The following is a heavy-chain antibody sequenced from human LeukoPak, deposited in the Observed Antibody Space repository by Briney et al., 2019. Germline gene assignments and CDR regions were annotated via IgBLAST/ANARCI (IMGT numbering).Heavy chain of an antibody. V-gene: IGHV3-30*02. J-gene: IGHJ6*03. CDR2: IRYDGSNE. CDR1: GFTFSSYG. D-gene: IGHD1-7*01. Sequence: PGGSLRLSCAASGFTFSSYGMHWVRQAPGKGLEWVSFIRYDGSNEYYADSVKGRFTISRDNSKNTLYLQMNSLRAEDTAVYYCAKGNYNWNYVSYYYYYMDVWGKGTTVTVSS. CDR3: AKGNYNWNYVSYYYYYMDV.